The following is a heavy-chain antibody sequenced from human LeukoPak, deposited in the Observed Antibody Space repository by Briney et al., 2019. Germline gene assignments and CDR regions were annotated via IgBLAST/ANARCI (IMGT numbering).Heavy chain of an antibody. D-gene: IGHD3-10*01. CDR1: GFTFSSYV. J-gene: IGHJ6*03. Sequence: GGSLRLSCAASGFTFSSYVMHWVRQAPGKGLEWVAIISYDGSNEYYADSVKGRFTISRDNSKNTLYLQMNSLRAEDTAVYYCARAQGEGFGEFPPYYYYYYMDVWGKGTTVTISS. CDR2: ISYDGSNE. V-gene: IGHV3-30*14. CDR3: ARAQGEGFGEFPPYYYYYYMDV.